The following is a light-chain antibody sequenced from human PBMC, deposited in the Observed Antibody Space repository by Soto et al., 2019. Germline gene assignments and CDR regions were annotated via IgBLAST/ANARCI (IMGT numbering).Light chain of an antibody. CDR3: QQYINGPLT. J-gene: IGKJ4*01. CDR1: QSVGSN. V-gene: IGKV3-15*01. Sequence: EIRMTQFPATLSASPGERATLSCRASQSVGSNLAWYQQKPGQAPRLLIYGASTRATGIPARFSGNGSGTEFTLTISSLQSEDSAIYYCQQYINGPLTFGGGTKVDIK. CDR2: GAS.